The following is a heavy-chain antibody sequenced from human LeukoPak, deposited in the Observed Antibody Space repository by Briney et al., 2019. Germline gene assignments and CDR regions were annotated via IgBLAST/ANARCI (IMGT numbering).Heavy chain of an antibody. CDR1: GGTFSSYA. CDR2: INPNSGGT. CDR3: AREREGASCSSNFDY. J-gene: IGHJ4*02. D-gene: IGHD1-26*01. V-gene: IGHV1-2*06. Sequence: ASVKVSCKASGGTFSSYAISWVRQAPGQGLEWMGRINPNSGGTNYAQKFQGRVTMTRDTSISTAYMELSRLTSDYTTVDQCAREREGASCSSNFDYWGQGTLVTVSS.